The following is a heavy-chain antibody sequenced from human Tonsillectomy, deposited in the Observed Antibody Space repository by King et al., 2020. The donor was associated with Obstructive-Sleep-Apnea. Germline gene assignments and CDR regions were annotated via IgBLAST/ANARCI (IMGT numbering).Heavy chain of an antibody. CDR2: IWYDGSNK. Sequence: VQLVESGGGVVQPVRSLRLSCAASGFTFSSYGMHWVRQAPGKGLEWVAAIWYDGSNKYYADSVKGRVNISRDNSKNTLYLQLNSLRAEDTVVYYCAKGGYCSGGSCYPPDWYFDLWGRGTLVTVSS. V-gene: IGHV3-33*06. CDR1: GFTFSSYG. J-gene: IGHJ2*01. CDR3: AKGGYCSGGSCYPPDWYFDL. D-gene: IGHD2-15*01.